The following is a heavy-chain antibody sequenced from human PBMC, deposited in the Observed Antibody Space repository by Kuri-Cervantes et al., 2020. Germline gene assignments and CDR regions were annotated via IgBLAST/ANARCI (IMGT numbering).Heavy chain of an antibody. Sequence: SETLSLTCTVSGGSISSYYWSWIRQPAGKGLEWIGRVYTTGSVSHNPSLKSRVTISLDRSKNQFSLKMSSVTAADTAIYYCARDGHDSSGYYGLFDYWGQGTLVTVSS. V-gene: IGHV4-4*07. J-gene: IGHJ4*02. CDR2: VYTTGSV. CDR3: ARDGHDSSGYYGLFDY. CDR1: GGSISSYY. D-gene: IGHD3-22*01.